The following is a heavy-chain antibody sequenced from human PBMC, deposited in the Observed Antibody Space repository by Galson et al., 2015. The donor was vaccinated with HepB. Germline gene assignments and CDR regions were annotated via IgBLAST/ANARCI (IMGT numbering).Heavy chain of an antibody. J-gene: IGHJ5*02. V-gene: IGHV1-69*13. CDR1: GGTFSSYA. Sequence: SVKVSCKASGGTFSSYAISWVRQAPGQGLEWMGGIIPIFGTANYAQKFQGRVTITADEFTSTAYMELSSLRSEDTAVYYCARDGQAIVVVPAALKGGNWFDPWGQGTLVTVSS. CDR3: ARDGQAIVVVPAALKGGNWFDP. D-gene: IGHD2-2*01. CDR2: IIPIFGTA.